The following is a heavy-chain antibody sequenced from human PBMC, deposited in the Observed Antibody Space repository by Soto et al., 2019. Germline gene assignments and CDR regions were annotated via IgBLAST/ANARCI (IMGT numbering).Heavy chain of an antibody. J-gene: IGHJ4*02. CDR1: GFIFTSYT. CDR2: ISSSSTNI. Sequence: EVHLVESGGGLVKPGGSLRLSCAASGFIFTSYTMNWVRRAPGKGLEWVSSISSSSTNIHYADSVKGRFTISRDNAKKSLYLQMNSLRAEDTAEYYCARGPLYYFDYWGQGTLVTVSS. CDR3: ARGPLYYFDY. V-gene: IGHV3-21*01.